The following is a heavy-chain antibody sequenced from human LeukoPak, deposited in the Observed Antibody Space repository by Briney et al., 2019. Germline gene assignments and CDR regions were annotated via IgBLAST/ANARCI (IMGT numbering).Heavy chain of an antibody. J-gene: IGHJ4*02. Sequence: SETLSLTCTVSGGSLSSYYWSWIRQPPGKGLEWIGYIYYSGSTTYTPSLKSRVTISVDTSKNPFSLKLSSVTAADTAVYYCALFRIQLWLRSGSYFDYWGQGTLVTVSS. CDR3: ALFRIQLWLRSGSYFDY. V-gene: IGHV4-59*12. CDR2: IYYSGST. D-gene: IGHD5-18*01. CDR1: GGSLSSYY.